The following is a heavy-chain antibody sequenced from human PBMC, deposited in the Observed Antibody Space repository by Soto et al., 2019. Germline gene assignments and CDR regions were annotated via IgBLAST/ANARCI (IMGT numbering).Heavy chain of an antibody. V-gene: IGHV3-23*01. Sequence: PGGSLRLSCAASGFTFSSYAMSWVRQAPGKGLEWVSAISGSGGSTYYADSVKGRFTISRDNSKNTLYLQMNSLRAEDTAVYYCAKDGIAIFGVVITRPYYYYGMDVWGQGTTVTVSS. CDR3: AKDGIAIFGVVITRPYYYYGMDV. CDR1: GFTFSSYA. CDR2: ISGSGGST. D-gene: IGHD3-3*01. J-gene: IGHJ6*02.